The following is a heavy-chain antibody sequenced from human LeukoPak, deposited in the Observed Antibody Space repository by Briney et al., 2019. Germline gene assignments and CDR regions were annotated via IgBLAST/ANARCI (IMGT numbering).Heavy chain of an antibody. J-gene: IGHJ4*02. CDR3: AKSSLVTTPLYYFDY. D-gene: IGHD4-17*01. Sequence: PGGSLRLPCAASGFTFSTYAMSWVRQAPGKGLEWVSVIGGSGGSTYYADSVKGRFTISRDNSKNTLYLQMNSLRAEDTAVYYCAKSSLVTTPLYYFDYWGQGTLVTVSS. CDR1: GFTFSTYA. CDR2: IGGSGGST. V-gene: IGHV3-23*01.